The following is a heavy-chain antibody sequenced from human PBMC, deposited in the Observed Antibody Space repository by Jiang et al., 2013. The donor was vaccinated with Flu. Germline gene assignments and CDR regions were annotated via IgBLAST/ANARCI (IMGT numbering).Heavy chain of an antibody. J-gene: IGHJ4*02. Sequence: GPGLVKPSQTLSLTCTVSGGSISSGDYYWSWIRQPPGKGLEWIGYIYYSGSTYYNPSLKSRVTISVDTSKNQFSLKLSSVTAADTAVYYCARDTPNTYYYGSGSFNFDYWGQGTLVTVSS. CDR2: IYYSGST. CDR1: GGSISSGDYY. CDR3: ARDTPNTYYYGSGSFNFDY. V-gene: IGHV4-30-4*01. D-gene: IGHD3-10*01.